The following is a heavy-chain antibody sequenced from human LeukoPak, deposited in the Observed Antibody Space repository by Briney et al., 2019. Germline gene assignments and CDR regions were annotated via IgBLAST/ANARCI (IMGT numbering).Heavy chain of an antibody. CDR1: GYTFTGYY. J-gene: IGHJ4*02. CDR3: ARDSCGGDCYSAEFDY. CDR2: LNPNSGGT. V-gene: IGHV1-2*06. D-gene: IGHD2-21*02. Sequence: ASVKVSCKASGYTFTGYYMHWVRQAPGQGLEWMGRLNPNSGGTNYAQKFQGRVTMTRDTSISTAYMELSRLRSDDTAVYYCARDSCGGDCYSAEFDYWGQGTLVTVSS.